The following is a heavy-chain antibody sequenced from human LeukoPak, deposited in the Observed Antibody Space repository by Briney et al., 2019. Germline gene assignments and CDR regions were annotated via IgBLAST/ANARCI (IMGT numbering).Heavy chain of an antibody. CDR2: ISSSSSYI. D-gene: IGHD5-12*01. V-gene: IGHV3-21*01. J-gene: IGHJ4*02. Sequence: PGGSLRLSCAASGFTFSSYSMNWVRQAPGKGLEWVSSISSSSSYIYYADSVKGRFTISRDNAKNSLYLQMNSLRAEDTAVYYCAKDRGKWPRYFDYWGQGTLVSVSS. CDR1: GFTFSSYS. CDR3: AKDRGKWPRYFDY.